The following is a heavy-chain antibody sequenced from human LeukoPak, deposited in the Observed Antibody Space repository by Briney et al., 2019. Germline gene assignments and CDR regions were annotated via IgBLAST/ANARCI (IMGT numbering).Heavy chain of an antibody. D-gene: IGHD3-10*01. CDR1: GFTFSNYW. CDR2: IKPDGSAQ. J-gene: IGHJ4*02. Sequence: PGGSLRLSCAASGFTFSNYWMSWVRQAPGRGLEWVANIKPDGSAQYYVDSVKGRFSISRDNAKNSLYLRMNSLRVEDTAVYYCARGGGRDPFNVAYWGQGTLVTVSS. V-gene: IGHV3-7*04. CDR3: ARGGGRDPFNVAY.